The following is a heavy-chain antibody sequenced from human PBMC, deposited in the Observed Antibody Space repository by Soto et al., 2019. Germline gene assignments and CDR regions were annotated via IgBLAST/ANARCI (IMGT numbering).Heavy chain of an antibody. CDR1: GGTFSSYA. CDR3: ARVHVDTAMVTSYVNYYYYGMDV. D-gene: IGHD5-18*01. V-gene: IGHV1-69*13. CDR2: IIPIFGTA. Sequence: SVKVSCKASGGTFSSYAISWVRQAPGQGLEWMGGIIPIFGTANYAQKFQGRVTITADESTSTAYMELSSLRSEDTAVYYCARVHVDTAMVTSYVNYYYYGMDVWGQGTTVTVPS. J-gene: IGHJ6*02.